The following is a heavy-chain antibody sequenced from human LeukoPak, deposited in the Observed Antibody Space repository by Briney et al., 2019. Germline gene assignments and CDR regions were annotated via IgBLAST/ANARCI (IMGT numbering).Heavy chain of an antibody. CDR1: GFTFSSYS. CDR3: ARDYSSGWDHREYYFDY. J-gene: IGHJ4*02. Sequence: GGSLRLSCAASGFTFSSYSMNWVRQAPGKGLEWVSYISSSSSTIYYADSVKGRFTISRDNAKNSLYLQMNSLRAEDTAVYYCARDYSSGWDHREYYFDYWGQGTLVTVSS. CDR2: ISSSSSTI. D-gene: IGHD6-19*01. V-gene: IGHV3-48*04.